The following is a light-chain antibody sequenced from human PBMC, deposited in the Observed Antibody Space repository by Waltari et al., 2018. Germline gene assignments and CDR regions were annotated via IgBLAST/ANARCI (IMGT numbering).Light chain of an antibody. CDR3: QQRSNWPRT. Sequence: EIVLTQSPATLSLSPGERATLSCRASQSVSSYLAWYQQKPGQAPRLLIYDASNRATGIAGRFSGSGSGTNFTLTISNLEPEDFAVYYCQQRSNWPRTFGQGTKVEIK. CDR2: DAS. J-gene: IGKJ1*01. CDR1: QSVSSY. V-gene: IGKV3-11*01.